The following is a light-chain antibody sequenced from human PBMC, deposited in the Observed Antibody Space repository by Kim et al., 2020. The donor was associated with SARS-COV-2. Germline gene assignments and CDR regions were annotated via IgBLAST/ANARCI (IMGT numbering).Light chain of an antibody. J-gene: IGLJ1*01. Sequence: RVTISCTGSSSNIGAGYDVHWYQQLPGTAPKLLIYGNSNRPSGVPDRFSGSKSGTSASLAITGLQAEDEADYYCQSYDSSLSAPVFGTGTKVTVL. V-gene: IGLV1-40*01. CDR1: SSNIGAGYD. CDR3: QSYDSSLSAPV. CDR2: GNS.